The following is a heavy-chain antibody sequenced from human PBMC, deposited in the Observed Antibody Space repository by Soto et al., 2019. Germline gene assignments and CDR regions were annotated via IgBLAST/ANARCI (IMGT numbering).Heavy chain of an antibody. CDR2: IYYSGST. D-gene: IGHD3-10*01. CDR3: ARHNYGSGSTYFDY. V-gene: IGHV4-61*01. J-gene: IGHJ4*02. Sequence: PSETLSLTCTVSGGSVSGGSYYWNWIRQPPGKGLEWIGYIYYSGSTNYNPSLKSRVTISVDTSKNQFSLKLNSMTAADTAVYYCARHNYGSGSTYFDYWGQGTLVTVSS. CDR1: GGSVSGGSYY.